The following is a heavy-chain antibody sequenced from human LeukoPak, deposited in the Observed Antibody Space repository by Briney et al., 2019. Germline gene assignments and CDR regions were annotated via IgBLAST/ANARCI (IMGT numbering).Heavy chain of an antibody. CDR3: ARDGAIVAGTAQH. J-gene: IGHJ1*01. D-gene: IGHD5-12*01. V-gene: IGHV3-23*01. CDR1: GFTFSSYA. Sequence: GGSLRLSCAASGFTFSSYAMSWVRQAPGKGLEWVSAISGSGGSTYHADSVKGRFTISRDTSNNTAYLEMNSLRVEDTAIYYCARDGAIVAGTAQHWGQGALVTVSS. CDR2: ISGSGGST.